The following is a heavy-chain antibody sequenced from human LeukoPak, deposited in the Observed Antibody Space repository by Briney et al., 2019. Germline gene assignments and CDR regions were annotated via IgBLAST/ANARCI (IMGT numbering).Heavy chain of an antibody. V-gene: IGHV3-30*02. CDR3: ARESGAARIGQLLNY. J-gene: IGHJ4*02. Sequence: PGGSLRLSCAVSGFVFRTSGMHWVRQAPGKGLEWVAFIQYDGSEIYYADSVKGRFTISRDNSKNMLYLQVNSLRAEDTAVFYCARESGAARIGQLLNYWGQGTLVTVSS. D-gene: IGHD3-10*01. CDR1: GFVFRTSG. CDR2: IQYDGSEI.